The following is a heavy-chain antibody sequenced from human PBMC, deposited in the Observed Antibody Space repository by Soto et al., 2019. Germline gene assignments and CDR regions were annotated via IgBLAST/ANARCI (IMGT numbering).Heavy chain of an antibody. J-gene: IGHJ4*02. Sequence: EVQLLESGGGLVQPGGSLRLSCAASGFTFSTYAMNWVRQAPGKGLEWVSSISNNAYNTYYADSVKGRFSISRDNSKNTLYLQMNSLRAEDTALYYFAKGNYGDYVRLDYWGQGTLVTVSS. CDR3: AKGNYGDYVRLDY. CDR1: GFTFSTYA. D-gene: IGHD4-17*01. CDR2: ISNNAYNT. V-gene: IGHV3-23*01.